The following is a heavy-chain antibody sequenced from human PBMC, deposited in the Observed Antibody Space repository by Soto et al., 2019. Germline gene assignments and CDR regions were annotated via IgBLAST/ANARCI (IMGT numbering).Heavy chain of an antibody. V-gene: IGHV4-34*01. CDR1: GGSFSGYY. D-gene: IGHD1-26*01. CDR2: INHSGST. Sequence: SETLSLNCAVYGGSFSGYYWSWIRQPPGKGLEWIGEINHSGSTNYNPSLKSRVTISVDTSKNQFSLKLSSVTAADTAVYYCARGRRWGARQDYYYGMDVWGQGTTVTVSS. J-gene: IGHJ6*02. CDR3: ARGRRWGARQDYYYGMDV.